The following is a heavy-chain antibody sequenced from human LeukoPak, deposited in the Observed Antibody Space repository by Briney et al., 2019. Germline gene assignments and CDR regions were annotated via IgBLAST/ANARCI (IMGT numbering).Heavy chain of an antibody. J-gene: IGHJ5*02. V-gene: IGHV3-72*01. Sequence: GGSLRLSCVTSRFTFSDHHMDWVRQAPGKGLEWVGRSTDKANSYSTEYATSVKGRFTISRDDSKNSLYLQMNSLRTEDTAVYYCARDRPPNWFDPWGQGTLVTVSS. CDR2: STDKANSYST. CDR1: RFTFSDHH. CDR3: ARDRPPNWFDP.